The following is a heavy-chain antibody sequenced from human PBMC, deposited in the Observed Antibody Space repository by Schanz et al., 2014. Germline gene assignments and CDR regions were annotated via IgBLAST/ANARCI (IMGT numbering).Heavy chain of an antibody. CDR3: AMGGYQLHH. Sequence: EVQLVESGGGLVQPGGSLRLSCAAYGFTFSTYWMHWVRQAPGKGLVWVSHINSDGTTTTYADSVKGRFTISRDNAENTLYLQMNSLRVEDTAGYYCAMGGYQLHHWGQGTLVTVSS. V-gene: IGHV3-74*01. CDR1: GFTFSTYW. CDR2: INSDGTTT. D-gene: IGHD1-7*01. J-gene: IGHJ4*02.